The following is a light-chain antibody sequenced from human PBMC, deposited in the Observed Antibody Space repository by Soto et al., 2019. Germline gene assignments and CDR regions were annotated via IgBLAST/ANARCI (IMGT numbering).Light chain of an antibody. J-gene: IGLJ1*01. CDR2: EGS. CDR3: CSYAGSSTYV. Sequence: LPQPASVSGSPGQSITISCTGTSSDVGSYNLVSWYQQHPGKAPKLMIYEGSKRPSGVSNRFSGSKSGNTASLTISGLQAEDEADYYCCSYAGSSTYVFGTGTKVTVL. V-gene: IGLV2-23*01. CDR1: SSDVGSYNL.